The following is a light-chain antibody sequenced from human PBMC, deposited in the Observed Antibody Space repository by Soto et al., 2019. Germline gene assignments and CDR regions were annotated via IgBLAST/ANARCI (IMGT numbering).Light chain of an antibody. V-gene: IGLV1-51*01. CDR3: GTWDSSLSAVV. CDR2: DNN. Sequence: QSVLTQPPSVSGAPGQRVTISCTGSSSNIGAGYDVSWYQQLPGTAPKLLIYDNNKRPSGIPDRFSGSKSGTSATLGITGLQTGDEADYYCGTWDSSLSAVVFGGGTQLTVL. CDR1: SSNIGAGYD. J-gene: IGLJ2*01.